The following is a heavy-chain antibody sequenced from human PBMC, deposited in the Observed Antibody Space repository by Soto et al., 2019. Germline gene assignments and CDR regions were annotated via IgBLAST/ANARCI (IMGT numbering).Heavy chain of an antibody. CDR1: GYTFSSYG. Sequence: QVHLMQSGAEVKSPGASVRVSCKASGYTFSSYGVSWVRQAPGQGLEFMGWISVYNGHTNYAQKFQGRVIMTTDTSASTADMELRRLRSEDTSVYFCARFDFGEYVPPLDHWGQVTLGTVSA. CDR2: ISVYNGHT. V-gene: IGHV1-18*01. J-gene: IGHJ5*02. D-gene: IGHD3-9*01. CDR3: ARFDFGEYVPPLDH.